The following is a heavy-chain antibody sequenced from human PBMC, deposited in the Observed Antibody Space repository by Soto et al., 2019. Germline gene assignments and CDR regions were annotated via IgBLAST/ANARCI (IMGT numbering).Heavy chain of an antibody. J-gene: IGHJ3*02. D-gene: IGHD1-1*01. V-gene: IGHV5-51*01. CDR2: IYPGDSDT. CDR3: ARGGTTSRTFDI. CDR1: GYSFTSYW. Sequence: GESLKISCKGSGYSFTSYWIGWVRQMPGKGLEWMGVIYPGDSDTRFSPSFQGQVTISADKSITTAYLLWSSLKASDTAIYYCARGGTTSRTFDIWGQGTMVTVSS.